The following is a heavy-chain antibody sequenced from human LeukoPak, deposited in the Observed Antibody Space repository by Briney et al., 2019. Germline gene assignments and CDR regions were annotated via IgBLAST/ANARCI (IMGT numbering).Heavy chain of an antibody. Sequence: GGSLRLSCAASGLIVSSNYMSWVRQAPGKGLEWVSIIYSGGRTYYRDSVKGRFVISTDTSMNMLYLQMNNLRVEDTALYYCARGDYSGYDFDYWGQGTLVTVSS. CDR1: GLIVSSNY. D-gene: IGHD5-12*01. CDR2: IYSGGRT. J-gene: IGHJ4*02. V-gene: IGHV3-53*01. CDR3: ARGDYSGYDFDY.